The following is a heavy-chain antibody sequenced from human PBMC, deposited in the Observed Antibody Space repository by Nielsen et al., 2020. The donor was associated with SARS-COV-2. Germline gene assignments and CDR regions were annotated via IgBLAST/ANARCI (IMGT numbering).Heavy chain of an antibody. CDR2: ISGRGISS. D-gene: IGHD3-22*01. Sequence: GESLKISCAASGFTFSSYAMSWVRQAPGKGLEWVSGISGRGISSYYADSVKGRFTISRDNSKNTLYLQMNSLRAEDTAVYYCAKDQLRYFDNSGPFGPTGDWGPGTLVTVSS. CDR1: GFTFSSYA. V-gene: IGHV3-23*01. CDR3: AKDQLRYFDNSGPFGPTGD. J-gene: IGHJ4*02.